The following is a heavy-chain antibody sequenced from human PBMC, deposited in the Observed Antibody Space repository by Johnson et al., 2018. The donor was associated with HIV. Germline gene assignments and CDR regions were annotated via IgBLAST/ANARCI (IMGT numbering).Heavy chain of an antibody. CDR2: IFSGGST. J-gene: IGHJ3*01. CDR1: GFTVSSTY. Sequence: VQLVESGGGLVPPGGSLRLSCAASGFTVSSTYMSWVRQAPGKGLEWVSIIFSGGSTYYADSVRGRFSISRDKSKDTLYLQMSSLRAEDTAVYYCAKGRGYDYDALDFWGQGTMVTVSS. D-gene: IGHD5-12*01. CDR3: AKGRGYDYDALDF. V-gene: IGHV3-66*01.